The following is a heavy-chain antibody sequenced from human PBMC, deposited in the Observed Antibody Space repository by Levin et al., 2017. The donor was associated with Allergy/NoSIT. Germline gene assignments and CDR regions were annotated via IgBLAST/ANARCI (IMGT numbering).Heavy chain of an antibody. CDR1: GFTFSSYW. J-gene: IGHJ6*02. CDR2: IKQDGSEK. Sequence: GESLKISCAASGFTFSSYWMSWVRQAPGKGLEWVANIKQDGSEKYYVDSVKGRFTISRDNAKNSLYLQMNSLRADDTAVYYCARGGNYGNKYYYYGMDVWGQGTTVTVSS. D-gene: IGHD4-11*01. CDR3: ARGGNYGNKYYYYGMDV. V-gene: IGHV3-7*01.